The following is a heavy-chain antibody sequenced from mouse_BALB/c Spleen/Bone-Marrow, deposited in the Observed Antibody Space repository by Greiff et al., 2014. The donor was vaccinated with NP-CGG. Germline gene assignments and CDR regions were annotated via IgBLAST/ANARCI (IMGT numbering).Heavy chain of an antibody. CDR2: IDPANGNT. Sequence: EVQLQQSGAELVKPGASVKLSCTASGFNIKDTYMHWVKQRPEQGLEWIGRIDPANGNTKYDPKFQGKATITADTFSNTAYLQLSSLTSEDTAVYYCAMITTGAWFAYWGQGTLVTVSA. D-gene: IGHD2-4*01. CDR3: AMITTGAWFAY. V-gene: IGHV14-3*02. J-gene: IGHJ3*01. CDR1: GFNIKDTY.